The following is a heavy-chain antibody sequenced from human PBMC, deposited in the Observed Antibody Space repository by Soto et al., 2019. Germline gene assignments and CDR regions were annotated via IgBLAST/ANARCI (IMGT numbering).Heavy chain of an antibody. CDR2: IWYDGINK. CDR3: ARGRHSVVVAASRDYYYMDV. Sequence: GGSLRLSCAASGFTFSSYGMHWVRQAPGKGLEWVAVIWYDGINKYYSDSVKGHFTISRANSKNTLCLQMNSLRAEDTAVYYCARGRHSVVVAASRDYYYMDVWGKGTTVTVSS. D-gene: IGHD2-15*01. J-gene: IGHJ6*03. CDR1: GFTFSSYG. V-gene: IGHV3-33*01.